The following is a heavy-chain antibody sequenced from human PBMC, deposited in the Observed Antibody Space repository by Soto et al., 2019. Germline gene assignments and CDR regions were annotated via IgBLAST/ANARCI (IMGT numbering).Heavy chain of an antibody. D-gene: IGHD3-10*01. CDR1: GFTFSSYA. V-gene: IGHV3-30-3*01. CDR2: ISYDGSNK. J-gene: IGHJ6*01. CDR3: ARGSVWFGELFSDGMDV. Sequence: QVQLVESGGGVVQPGRSLRLSCAASGFTFSSYAMHWVRQAPGKGLEWVAVISYDGSNKYYADSVKGRFTISRDNSKNTLYLQMNSLRAEDTAVYYCARGSVWFGELFSDGMDVW.